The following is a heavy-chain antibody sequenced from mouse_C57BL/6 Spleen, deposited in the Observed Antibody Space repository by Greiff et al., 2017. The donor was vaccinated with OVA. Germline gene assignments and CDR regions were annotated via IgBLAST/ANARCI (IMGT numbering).Heavy chain of an antibody. CDR2: IYPGDGDT. CDR3: ARLLRGGYYFDY. D-gene: IGHD1-1*01. V-gene: IGHV1-80*01. CDR1: GYAFSSYW. Sequence: QVQLKESGAELVKPGASVKISCKASGYAFSSYWMNWVKQRPGKGLEWIGQIYPGDGDTNYNGKFKGKATLTADKSSSTAYMQLSSLTSEDSAVYFCARLLRGGYYFDYWGQGTTLTVSS. J-gene: IGHJ2*01.